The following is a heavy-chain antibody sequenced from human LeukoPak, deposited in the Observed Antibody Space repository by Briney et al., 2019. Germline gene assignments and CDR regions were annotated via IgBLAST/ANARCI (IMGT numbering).Heavy chain of an antibody. CDR2: ISAYNGNT. D-gene: IGHD3-9*01. CDR1: GYTFTSYG. CDR3: ARDPGGLRYLDWSQRAFDI. J-gene: IGHJ3*02. Sequence: ASVKVSCKASGYTFTSYGISWVRQAPGQGLEWMGWISAYNGNTNYAQKLQGRVTMTTDTSTSTAYMELRSLRSDDTAVYYCARDPGGLRYLDWSQRAFDIWGQGTMVTVSS. V-gene: IGHV1-18*01.